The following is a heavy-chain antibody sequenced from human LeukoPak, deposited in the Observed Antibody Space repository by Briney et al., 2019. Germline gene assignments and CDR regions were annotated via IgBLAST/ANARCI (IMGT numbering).Heavy chain of an antibody. D-gene: IGHD1-26*01. CDR3: ARDLYSGSYLGWFDP. V-gene: IGHV4-39*07. Sequence: SETLSLTCTVSGGSISSSSYYWSWIRQPPGKGLEWIGEINHSGSTNYNPSLKSRVTISVDTSKNQFSLKLSSVTAADTAVYYCARDLYSGSYLGWFDPWGQGTLVTVSS. J-gene: IGHJ5*02. CDR1: GGSISSSSYY. CDR2: INHSGST.